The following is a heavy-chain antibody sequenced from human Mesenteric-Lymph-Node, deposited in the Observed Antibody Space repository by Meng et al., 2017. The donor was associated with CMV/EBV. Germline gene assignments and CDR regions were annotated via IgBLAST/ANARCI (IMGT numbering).Heavy chain of an antibody. J-gene: IGHJ4*02. CDR3: AGGAAYIGYDHLLHNDY. D-gene: IGHD1-26*01. CDR2: TYYRSKWYN. V-gene: IGHV6-1*01. CDR1: GDSVSSNSAA. Sequence: SQTLSLTCAISGDSVSSNSAAWNWIRQSPSRGLEWLGRTYYRSKWYNDYAVSVKSRITINPDTSKNQFSLQLNSVTAADTAVYYCAGGAAYIGYDHLLHNDYWGQGMLVTVSS.